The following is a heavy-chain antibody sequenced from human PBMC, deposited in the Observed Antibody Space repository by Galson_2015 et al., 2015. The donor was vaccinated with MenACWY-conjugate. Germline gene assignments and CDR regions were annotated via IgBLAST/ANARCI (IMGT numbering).Heavy chain of an antibody. CDR2: IKKDGSEK. Sequence: CAVSGFTFRNYWMTWVRQAPGKGLEWVASIKKDGSEKYYVDSVKGRFTISRDNTKNSMYLEMNSLRAEDTAVYYCARGHYGMDVWGQGTTVTASS. CDR3: ARGHYGMDV. CDR1: GFTFRNYW. V-gene: IGHV3-7*03. J-gene: IGHJ6*02.